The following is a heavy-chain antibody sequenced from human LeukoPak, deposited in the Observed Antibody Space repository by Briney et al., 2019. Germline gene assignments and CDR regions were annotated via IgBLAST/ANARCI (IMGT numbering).Heavy chain of an antibody. CDR2: INHSGST. Sequence: PSETLSLTCTVSGGSISSSSYYWGWIRQPPGKGLEWIGEINHSGSTNYNPSLKSRVTISVDTSKNQFSLKLSSVTAADTAVYYCARAVAVAYWYFDLWGRGTLVTVSS. CDR1: GGSISSSSYY. D-gene: IGHD6-19*01. CDR3: ARAVAVAYWYFDL. V-gene: IGHV4-39*07. J-gene: IGHJ2*01.